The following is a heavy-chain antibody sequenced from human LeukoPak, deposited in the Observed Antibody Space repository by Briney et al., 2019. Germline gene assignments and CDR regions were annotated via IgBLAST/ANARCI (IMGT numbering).Heavy chain of an antibody. J-gene: IGHJ3*02. CDR1: GFTFSSYS. CDR3: ALPLHGSGIAVAGTHAFDI. Sequence: GGSLRLSCAASGFTFSSYSMNWVRQAPGKGLEWVSSISSSSSYIYYADSVKGRFTISRDNAKNSLYLQMSSLRSEDTAVYYCALPLHGSGIAVAGTHAFDIWGQGTMVTVSS. CDR2: ISSSSSYI. D-gene: IGHD6-19*01. V-gene: IGHV3-21*04.